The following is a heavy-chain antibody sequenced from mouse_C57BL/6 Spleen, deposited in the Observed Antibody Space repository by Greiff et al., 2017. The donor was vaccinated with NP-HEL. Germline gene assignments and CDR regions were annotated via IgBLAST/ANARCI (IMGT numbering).Heavy chain of an antibody. V-gene: IGHV3-6*01. CDR2: ISYDGSN. J-gene: IGHJ4*01. CDR3: ARGSTTVVATDYYAMDY. Sequence: DVKLVESGPGLVKPSQSLSLTCSVTGYSITSGYYWNWIRQFPGNKLEWMGYISYDGSNNYNPSLKNRISITRDTSKNQFFLKLNSVTTEDTATYYCARGSTTVVATDYYAMDYWGQGTSVTVSS. CDR1: GYSITSGYY. D-gene: IGHD1-1*01.